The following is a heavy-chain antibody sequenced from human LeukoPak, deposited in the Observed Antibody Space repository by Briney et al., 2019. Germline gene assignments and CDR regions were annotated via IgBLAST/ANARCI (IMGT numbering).Heavy chain of an antibody. D-gene: IGHD5-18*01. CDR1: GGSISSYY. J-gene: IGHJ5*02. V-gene: IGHV4-59*08. CDR3: AKGGVQLWSNWFDP. CDR2: IYYSGST. Sequence: SETLSLTCTVSGGSISSYYWSWIRQPPGKGLEWIGYIYYSGSTNYNPSLKSRVTISVDTSKNQFSLKLSSVTAADTALYYCAKGGVQLWSNWFDPWGQGTLVTVSS.